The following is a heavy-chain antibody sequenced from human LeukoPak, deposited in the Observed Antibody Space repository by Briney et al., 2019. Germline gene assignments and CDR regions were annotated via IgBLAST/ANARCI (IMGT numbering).Heavy chain of an antibody. CDR3: AVIGYSGYDYPPTFDY. V-gene: IGHV3-9*01. J-gene: IGHJ4*02. CDR1: GFTFDDYA. CDR2: ISWNSGSI. D-gene: IGHD5-12*01. Sequence: GGSLRLSCAASGFTFDDYAMHWVRQAPGKGLEWVSGISWNSGSIGYADSVKGRFTISRDNAKNSLYLQMNSLRAEDTALYYCAVIGYSGYDYPPTFDYWGQGTLVTVSS.